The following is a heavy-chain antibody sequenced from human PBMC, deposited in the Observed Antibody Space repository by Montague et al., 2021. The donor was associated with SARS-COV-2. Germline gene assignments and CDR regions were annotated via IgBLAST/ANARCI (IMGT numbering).Heavy chain of an antibody. CDR1: GGSFGDDH. V-gene: IGHV4-34*01. J-gene: IGHJ4*02. D-gene: IGHD3-22*01. CDR2: IKQSGST. Sequence: SETLSLTCGVYGGSFGDDHWSWIRQPPGKGLEWIGDIKQSGSTNYNPSLKSRVTRSVDTSRNQFSLKLTSVTAADTAVYFCARGHLSVSMIVVVFTSASYYSDYWGQGALVTVSS. CDR3: ARGHLSVSMIVVVFTSASYYSDY.